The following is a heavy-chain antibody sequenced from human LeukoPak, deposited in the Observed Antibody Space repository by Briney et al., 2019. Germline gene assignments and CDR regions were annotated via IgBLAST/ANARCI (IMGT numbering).Heavy chain of an antibody. CDR1: GFSFNDYS. CDR2: ITRSSSSI. J-gene: IGHJ4*02. CDR3: ARAAAGTPSFDY. D-gene: IGHD1/OR15-1a*01. V-gene: IGHV3-48*04. Sequence: PGGSLRLSCVASGFSFNDYSMNWVRQAPGKGLEWISYITRSSSSIYYADSVKGRFTISRDNAKNSLYLQMNSLRAEDTAVYYCARAAAGTPSFDYWGQGTLVTVSS.